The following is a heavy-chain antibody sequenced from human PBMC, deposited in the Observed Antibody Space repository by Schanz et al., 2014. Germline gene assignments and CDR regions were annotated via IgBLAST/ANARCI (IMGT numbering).Heavy chain of an antibody. CDR1: GYTFTDYG. J-gene: IGHJ6*02. CDR2: ISAYNGHT. Sequence: QVQLVQSGGEMKKPGASVKVSCKASGYTFTDYGLSWVRQAPGQGLEWMGWISAYNGHTDYAQKLQGRVTLTTDTSTSTAYMELRNLRADDTAEYDCARAKRFGDMDVWGQGTTVTVSS. V-gene: IGHV1-18*01. D-gene: IGHD3-10*01. CDR3: ARAKRFGDMDV.